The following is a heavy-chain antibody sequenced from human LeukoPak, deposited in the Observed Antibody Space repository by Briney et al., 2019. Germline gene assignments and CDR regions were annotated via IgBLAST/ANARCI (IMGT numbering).Heavy chain of an antibody. CDR3: ARERGDGYQILNKGNGGFDI. Sequence: ASVKVSCKASGYTFTGYDMHWVRQAPGQGLEWMGWINPNSGGTNYAQKFQGRVTMTRDTSISTAYMELSRLRSDDTAVYYCARERGDGYQILNKGNGGFDIWGQGTMVTVSS. D-gene: IGHD5-24*01. CDR1: GYTFTGYD. J-gene: IGHJ3*02. CDR2: INPNSGGT. V-gene: IGHV1-2*02.